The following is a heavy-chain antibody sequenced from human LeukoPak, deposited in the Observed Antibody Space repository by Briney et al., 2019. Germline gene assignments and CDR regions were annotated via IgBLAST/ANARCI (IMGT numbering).Heavy chain of an antibody. CDR1: GGSISSYY. Sequence: KPWETLSLTCTVSGGSISSYYWSWIRQPAGKGLEWIGYIYYSGSTNYNPSLKSRVTISVDTSKNQFSLKLSSVTAADTAVYYCASPQRGSYYGFDAFDIWGQGTMVTVSS. D-gene: IGHD1-26*01. CDR2: IYYSGST. J-gene: IGHJ3*02. V-gene: IGHV4-59*01. CDR3: ASPQRGSYYGFDAFDI.